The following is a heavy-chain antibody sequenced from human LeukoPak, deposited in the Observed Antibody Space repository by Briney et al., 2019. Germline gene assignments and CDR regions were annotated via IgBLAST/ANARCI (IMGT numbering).Heavy chain of an antibody. CDR1: GGSISSSNYY. V-gene: IGHV4-39*02. Sequence: SETLSLTCTVSGGSISSSNYYWGWIRQPPGKGLEWIGSIYYSGSTYYNPSLKSRVTISVDTSKNQFSLKLSSVTAADTAVYYCAREESDWSSLGYYYHYMDVWGKGTTVTISS. D-gene: IGHD3-9*01. CDR3: AREESDWSSLGYYYHYMDV. J-gene: IGHJ6*03. CDR2: IYYSGST.